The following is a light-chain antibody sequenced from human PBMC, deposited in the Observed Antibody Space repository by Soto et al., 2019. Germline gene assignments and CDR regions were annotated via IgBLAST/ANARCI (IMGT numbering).Light chain of an antibody. V-gene: IGLV1-47*01. CDR1: SSNIGTNY. Sequence: QLVLTQPPSASGTPGQRVTLSCSGRSSNIGTNYVYWYQQLPGTAPKLLIYRNNQRPSGVPDRFSGSKSGTSASLAISGLRSEDGADYYGAAWDDSRSVVFGTGTK. CDR3: AAWDDSRSVV. CDR2: RNN. J-gene: IGLJ1*01.